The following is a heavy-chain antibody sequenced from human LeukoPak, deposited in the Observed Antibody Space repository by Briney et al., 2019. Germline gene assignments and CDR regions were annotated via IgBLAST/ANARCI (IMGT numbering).Heavy chain of an antibody. V-gene: IGHV1-8*03. D-gene: IGHD3-10*01. CDR1: GGTFSSYA. J-gene: IGHJ4*02. CDR3: ARGVTGWFAKEFDY. Sequence: ASVKVSCKASGGTFSSYAISWVRQAPGQGLEWMGWMNPNSGNTGYAQKFQGRVTITRNTSISTAYMELSSLRSEDTAVYYCARGVTGWFAKEFDYWGQGTLVTVSS. CDR2: MNPNSGNT.